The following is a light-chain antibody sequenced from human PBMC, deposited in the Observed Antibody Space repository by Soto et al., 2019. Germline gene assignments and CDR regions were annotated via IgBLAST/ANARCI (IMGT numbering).Light chain of an antibody. CDR1: QRVSSSY. CDR2: GAS. CDR3: QQSYSTPFA. Sequence: EIVLTQSPGTLSLSPGERPTLSCRASQRVSSSYLAWYQQKPGQSPRLLIYGASNRATGIPDRFSGSGSGTDFTLTISSLQPEDFATYYCQQSYSTPFAFGPGTKVDIK. J-gene: IGKJ3*01. V-gene: IGKV3-20*01.